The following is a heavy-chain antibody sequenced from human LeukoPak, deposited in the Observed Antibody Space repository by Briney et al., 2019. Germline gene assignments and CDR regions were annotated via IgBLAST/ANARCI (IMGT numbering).Heavy chain of an antibody. V-gene: IGHV3-11*01. Sequence: GGSLRLSCAAYGFTFSDYYMSWIRQAPGKGLEWVSYISSSGSTIYYADSVKGRFTISRDNTKNSLYLQMNSLRAEDTAVYYCARAGDYSNYFDYWGQGTLVTVSS. J-gene: IGHJ4*02. D-gene: IGHD4-11*01. CDR2: ISSSGSTI. CDR3: ARAGDYSNYFDY. CDR1: GFTFSDYY.